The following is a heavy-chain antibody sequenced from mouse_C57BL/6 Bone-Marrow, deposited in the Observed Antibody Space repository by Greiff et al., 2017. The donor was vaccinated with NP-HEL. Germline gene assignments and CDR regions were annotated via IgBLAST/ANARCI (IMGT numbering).Heavy chain of an antibody. J-gene: IGHJ3*01. CDR2: ISDGGSYT. D-gene: IGHD2-4*01. CDR3: ARDYYDYDGD. CDR1: GFTFSSYA. Sequence: EVMLVESGGGLVKPGGSLKLSCAASGFTFSSYAMSWVRQTPEKRLEWVATISDGGSYTYYPDNVKGRFTISRDNAKNNLYLQMSHLKSEDTAMYYCARDYYDYDGDWGQGTLVTVSA. V-gene: IGHV5-4*01.